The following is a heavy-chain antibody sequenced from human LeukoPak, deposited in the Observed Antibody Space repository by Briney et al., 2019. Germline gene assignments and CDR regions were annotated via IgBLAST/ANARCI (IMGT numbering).Heavy chain of an antibody. CDR2: LSPDGTNT. D-gene: IGHD3-9*01. CDR1: GFTFNSYA. CDR3: ASVRLGH. J-gene: IGHJ4*02. Sequence: TGGSLRLSCAASGFTFNSYAMTWVRQAPGKGLVWVSRLSPDGTNTNYADSVKGRFTISRDNAKNTVYLQMDSLRAEDTALYYCASVRLGHWGQGTLVTVSS. V-gene: IGHV3-74*01.